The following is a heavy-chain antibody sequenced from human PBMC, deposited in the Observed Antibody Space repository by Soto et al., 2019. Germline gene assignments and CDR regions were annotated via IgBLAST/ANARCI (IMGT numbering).Heavy chain of an antibody. J-gene: IGHJ4*02. Sequence: EVQLLESGGGLVQPGGSLRLSCAASGFSFSTFAMSWVRQAPGKGLEWVSGISGSGGSTYYADSVKGRFTISRDNSQNTLYLQMNSLRGDDTALYYCALESGYGSCADYWGQGTLATVSS. CDR2: ISGSGGST. CDR3: ALESGYGSCADY. D-gene: IGHD3-16*01. V-gene: IGHV3-23*01. CDR1: GFSFSTFA.